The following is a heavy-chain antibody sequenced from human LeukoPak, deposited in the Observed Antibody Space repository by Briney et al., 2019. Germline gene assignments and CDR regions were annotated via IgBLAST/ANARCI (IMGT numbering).Heavy chain of an antibody. J-gene: IGHJ5*02. Sequence: GGSLRLSCAASGFTFRSYEMNWVRQAPGKGLEWVSYISSGGSIKYYADSVKGRFTISRDNTKNSLYLQMNGLRAEDTAVYYCARVEWELLGRGFDPWGXGTLVTVSS. CDR1: GFTFRSYE. V-gene: IGHV3-48*03. CDR3: ARVEWELLGRGFDP. D-gene: IGHD1-26*01. CDR2: ISSGGSIK.